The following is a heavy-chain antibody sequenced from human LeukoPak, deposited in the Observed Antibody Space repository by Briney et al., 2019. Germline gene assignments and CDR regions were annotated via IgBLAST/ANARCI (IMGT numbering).Heavy chain of an antibody. D-gene: IGHD6-19*01. V-gene: IGHV4-59*01. Sequence: SETLSLTCTVSGGSISRYYWSWIRQPPGKGLEWIGYIYYSGSTNYNPSLKSRVTISVDTSKNQFSLKLSSVTAADTAVYYCARDRGPGSGWYNDYWGQGTLVTVSS. J-gene: IGHJ4*02. CDR2: IYYSGST. CDR1: GGSISRYY. CDR3: ARDRGPGSGWYNDY.